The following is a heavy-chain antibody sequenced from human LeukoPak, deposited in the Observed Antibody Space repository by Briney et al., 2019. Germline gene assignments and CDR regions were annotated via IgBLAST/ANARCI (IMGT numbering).Heavy chain of an antibody. CDR1: GYTFTTYD. J-gene: IGHJ4*02. D-gene: IGHD3-10*01. CDR2: MNPNSGNT. Sequence: GASVKVCCKASGYTFTTYDLNWVRQATGQGLEWMGWMNPNSGNTGYAQKFQGRVTMTRNISITTAFMELSNLTSEDTAVYYCARRIRGAPTDYWGQGTLVTVSS. V-gene: IGHV1-8*01. CDR3: ARRIRGAPTDY.